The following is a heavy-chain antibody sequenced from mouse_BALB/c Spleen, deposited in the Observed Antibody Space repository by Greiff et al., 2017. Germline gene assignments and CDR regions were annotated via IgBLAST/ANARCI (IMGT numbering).Heavy chain of an antibody. CDR1: GYTFTDYY. V-gene: IGHV1-77*01. CDR2: IYPGSGNT. CDR3: AVNAWFAY. Sequence: VQLVESGAELARPGASVKLSCKASGYTFTDYYINWVKQRTGQGLEWIGEIYPGSGNTYYNEKFKGKATLTADKSSSTAYMQLSSLTSEDSAVYFCAVNAWFAYWGQGTLVTVSA. J-gene: IGHJ3*01.